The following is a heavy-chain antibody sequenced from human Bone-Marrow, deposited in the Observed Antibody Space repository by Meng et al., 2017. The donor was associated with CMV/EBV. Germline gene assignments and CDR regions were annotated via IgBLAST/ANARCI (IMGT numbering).Heavy chain of an antibody. D-gene: IGHD1-26*01. Sequence: ASVKVSCKASGYTFINYGISWVRQAPGQGLEWMGWISSYNGNTNYTQKLQGRVTITTDESTSTAYMELSSLRSEDTAVYYCARVVGATTGYYFDYWGQGTLVTVSS. CDR1: GYTFINYG. CDR3: ARVVGATTGYYFDY. J-gene: IGHJ4*02. CDR2: ISSYNGNT. V-gene: IGHV1-18*01.